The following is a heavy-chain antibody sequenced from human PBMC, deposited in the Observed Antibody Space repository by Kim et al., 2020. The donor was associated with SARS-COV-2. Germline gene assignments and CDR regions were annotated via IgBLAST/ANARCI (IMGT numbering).Heavy chain of an antibody. Sequence: SETLSLTCTVSGGSISSSSYYWGWIRQPPGKGLEWIGSIYYSGSTYYNPSLKSRVTISVDTSKNQFSLKLSSVTAADTAVYYCARQHRVVAYPLAAFDI. CDR2: IYYSGST. CDR1: GGSISSSSYY. CDR3: ARQHRVVAYPLAAFDI. J-gene: IGHJ3*02. D-gene: IGHD3-22*01. V-gene: IGHV4-39*01.